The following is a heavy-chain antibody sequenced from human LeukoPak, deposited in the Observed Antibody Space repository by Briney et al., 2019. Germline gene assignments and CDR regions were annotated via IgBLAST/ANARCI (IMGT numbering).Heavy chain of an antibody. V-gene: IGHV3-7*01. CDR2: INQDGSTK. CDR1: GFTFSNAW. Sequence: SGGSLRLSCAASGFTFSNAWMAWVRQAPGKGLEWVANINQDGSTKQYVDSVRGRFTISRDNAENSLYLQMNSLRAEDTGLYHCARDMKGSLDYWGQGTLVTVSS. CDR3: ARDMKGSLDY. D-gene: IGHD3-16*01. J-gene: IGHJ4*02.